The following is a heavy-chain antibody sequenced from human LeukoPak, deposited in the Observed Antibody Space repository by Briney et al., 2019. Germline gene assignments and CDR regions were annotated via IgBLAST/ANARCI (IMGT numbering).Heavy chain of an antibody. CDR3: ARVRGILGAFDI. J-gene: IGHJ3*02. D-gene: IGHD3-9*01. CDR2: ISGSGGST. CDR1: GFTFSSYA. V-gene: IGHV3-23*01. Sequence: PGGSLRLSCAASGFTFSSYAMSWVRQAPGKGLEWVSAISGSGGSTYYADSVKGRFTISRDNSKNTLYLQMNSLRAEDTAVYYCARVRGILGAFDIWGQGTMVTVSS.